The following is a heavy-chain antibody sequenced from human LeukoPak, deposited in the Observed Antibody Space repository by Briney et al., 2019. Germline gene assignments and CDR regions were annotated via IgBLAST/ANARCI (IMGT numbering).Heavy chain of an antibody. CDR3: ARMTLYDFWSGYYKVLYYFDY. D-gene: IGHD3-3*01. V-gene: IGHV1-18*01. Sequence: ASVKVSCKASGYTFTSYGISWVRQAPGQGLEWMGWISAYNGNTNYAQKLQGRVTMTTDTSTSTAYMELRSLRSDDTAVYYCARMTLYDFWSGYYKVLYYFDYWGQGTLVTVSS. CDR1: GYTFTSYG. CDR2: ISAYNGNT. J-gene: IGHJ4*02.